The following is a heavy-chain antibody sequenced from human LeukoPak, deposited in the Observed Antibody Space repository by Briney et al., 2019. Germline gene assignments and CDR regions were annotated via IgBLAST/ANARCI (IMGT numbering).Heavy chain of an antibody. CDR3: ARAIWAWFDP. CDR1: GGSISSGDYY. V-gene: IGHV4-30-4*01. D-gene: IGHD3-16*01. CDR2: IDYSGST. J-gene: IGHJ5*02. Sequence: SGTLSLTCTVSGGSISSGDYYWSWLRQPPGQGLEWIGYIDYSGSTYYNPSLNSRVTISVDTSKNQFSLKLSSVTAADTAVYYCARAIWAWFDPWGQGTLVTVSS.